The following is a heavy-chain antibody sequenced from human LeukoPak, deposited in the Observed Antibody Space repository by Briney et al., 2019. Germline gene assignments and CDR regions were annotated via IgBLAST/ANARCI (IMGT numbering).Heavy chain of an antibody. CDR3: ARVSGYDWESFYDY. J-gene: IGHJ4*02. V-gene: IGHV3-21*01. CDR1: GFSFITYN. CDR2: ISSTSSYI. D-gene: IGHD5-12*01. Sequence: PGGSLRLSCAASGFSFITYNMNWVRQAPGKGLEWVSSISSTSSYIYYADSVKGRFTISRDNAKNSLYLQMNSLRAEDTAVYYCARVSGYDWESFYDYWGQGTLVTVSS.